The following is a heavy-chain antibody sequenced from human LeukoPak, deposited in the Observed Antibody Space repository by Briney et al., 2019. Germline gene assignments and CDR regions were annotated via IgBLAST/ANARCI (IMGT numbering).Heavy chain of an antibody. D-gene: IGHD1-7*01. CDR3: AKDIEPGTTSVSAFDI. J-gene: IGHJ3*02. V-gene: IGHV3-9*03. Sequence: PGRSLRLSCAASGFTFDDYAMHWVRQAPGKGLEWVSGISWNSGSIGYADPVKGRFTISRDNAKNSLYLQMNSLRAEDMALYYCAKDIEPGTTSVSAFDIWGQGTMVTVSS. CDR2: ISWNSGSI. CDR1: GFTFDDYA.